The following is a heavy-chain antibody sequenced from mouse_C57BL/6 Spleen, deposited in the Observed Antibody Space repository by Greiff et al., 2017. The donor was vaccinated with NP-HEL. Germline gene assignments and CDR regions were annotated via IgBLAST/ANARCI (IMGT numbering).Heavy chain of an antibody. CDR3: TTGDYGSSHGFAY. CDR1: GFNIKDDY. CDR2: IDPENGDT. J-gene: IGHJ3*01. Sequence: VQLQQSGAELVRPGASVKLSCTASGFNIKDDYMHWVKQRPEQGLEWIGWIDPENGDTEYASKFQGKATITADTSSNTAYLQLSSLTSEDTAVYYCTTGDYGSSHGFAYWGQGTLVTVSA. D-gene: IGHD1-1*01. V-gene: IGHV14-4*01.